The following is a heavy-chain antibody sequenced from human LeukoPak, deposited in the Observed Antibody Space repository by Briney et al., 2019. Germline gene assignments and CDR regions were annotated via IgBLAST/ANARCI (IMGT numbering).Heavy chain of an antibody. D-gene: IGHD6-6*01. V-gene: IGHV4-59*12. CDR2: IYYSGST. CDR3: ARESYSSSYLFDF. CDR1: GGSISSYY. Sequence: KPSETLSLTCTVSGGSISSYYWSWIRQPPGKGLEWIGYIYYSGSTNYNPSLKSRVTISVDTSKNQISLKVNSVTAADTAVYYCARESYSSSYLFDFWGQGTLVTVSS. J-gene: IGHJ4*02.